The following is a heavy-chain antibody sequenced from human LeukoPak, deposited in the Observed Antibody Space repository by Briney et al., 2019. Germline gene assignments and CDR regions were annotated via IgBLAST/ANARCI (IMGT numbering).Heavy chain of an antibody. Sequence: PGGSLRLSCAASGFTLSDYYMTWIRQAPGKWLEWVSYVSNGGSSSILYADSVKGRFTVFRDYAKNSLYLQMNSLRADDTGVYYCARDKSNKGHDCWGQGTLVTVSS. CDR2: VSNGGSSSI. CDR1: GFTLSDYY. CDR3: ARDKSNKGHDC. J-gene: IGHJ4*02. V-gene: IGHV3-11*01.